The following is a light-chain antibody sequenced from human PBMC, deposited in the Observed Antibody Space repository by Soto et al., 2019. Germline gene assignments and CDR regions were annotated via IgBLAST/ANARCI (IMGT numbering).Light chain of an antibody. CDR2: GAS. CDR3: QQYNSWPPAWT. J-gene: IGKJ1*01. CDR1: HSVSNK. Sequence: EIVMTQSPVTLSVSPGERATLSCRASHSVSNKLAWYQQKPGQAPRLLIYGASTRATGIPARFTGGGSGTDFTLTITSLQSEDFAIYYCQQYNSWPPAWTFGQGTEVEFK. V-gene: IGKV3-15*01.